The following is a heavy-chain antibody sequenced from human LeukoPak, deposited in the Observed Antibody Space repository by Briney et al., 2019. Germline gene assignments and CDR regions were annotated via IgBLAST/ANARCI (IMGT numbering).Heavy chain of an antibody. J-gene: IGHJ4*02. D-gene: IGHD1-26*01. CDR3: ARSTIAGATIGFDY. Sequence: ASVKVSCKASGYTFTGYYMHWVRQAPGQVLEWMGRINPNSGDTKSAQKFQDRVTMTRDTSINAAYMDLSRLTSDDTAVYFCARSTIAGATIGFDYWGQGTLVTVSS. CDR1: GYTFTGYY. CDR2: INPNSGDT. V-gene: IGHV1-2*06.